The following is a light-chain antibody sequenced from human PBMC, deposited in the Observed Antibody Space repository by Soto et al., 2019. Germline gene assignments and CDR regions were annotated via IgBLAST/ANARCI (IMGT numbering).Light chain of an antibody. Sequence: VMLTQSLGALSLTPGERATLPCRASQSVSNNYLAWYQQKPGQAPRLLIYGASNRATGIPDRFSGSGSGTDFTLTISSLEPEDFAVYYCQHRSIWPAFGQ. CDR3: QHRSIWPA. CDR2: GAS. V-gene: IGKV3D-20*02. CDR1: QSVSNNY. J-gene: IGKJ2*01.